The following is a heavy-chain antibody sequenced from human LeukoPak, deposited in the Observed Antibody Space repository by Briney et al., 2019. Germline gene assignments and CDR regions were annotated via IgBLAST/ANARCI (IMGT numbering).Heavy chain of an antibody. CDR1: GFTFSSYA. CDR2: ISYDGSNK. D-gene: IGHD2-2*02. V-gene: IGHV3-30-3*01. CDR3: ARISRYRLYYYYYMDV. Sequence: PGGSLRLSCAASGFTFSSYAMHWVRQAPGKGLEWVAVISYDGSNKYYADSVKGRFTISRDNSKNTLYLQMNSLRAEDTAVYYCARISRYRLYYYYYMDVWGXGXTVTVSS. J-gene: IGHJ6*03.